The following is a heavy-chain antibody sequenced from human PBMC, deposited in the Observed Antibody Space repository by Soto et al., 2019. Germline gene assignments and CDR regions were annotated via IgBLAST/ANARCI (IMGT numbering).Heavy chain of an antibody. CDR3: ARDPGWTKWFEP. V-gene: IGHV4-31*03. CDR2: IFYSGST. Sequence: SETLSLTCPVSGGPISSGGYYCNWIRQHPGKGLEWIGYIFYSGSTYYNPSLKSRVTISVDMSKNQFSLRLSSVTAADTAVYYCARDPGWTKWFEPWGQGTLVTVS. CDR1: GGPISSGGYY. D-gene: IGHD2-15*01. J-gene: IGHJ5*02.